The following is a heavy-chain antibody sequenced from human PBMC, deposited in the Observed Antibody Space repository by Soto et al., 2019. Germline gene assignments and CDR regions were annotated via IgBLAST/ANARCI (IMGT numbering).Heavy chain of an antibody. V-gene: IGHV1-69*06. CDR2: IIPMFGTT. CDR3: ARGQSYSPGAY. J-gene: IGHJ4*02. Sequence: ASVKVSCKASGGTFSTFAISWVRQAPGRGLEWMGGIIPMFGTTHYAQKFQGRVTITADTSTSTAYMELTSLKSDDTAVYYCARGQSYSPGAYWGQGTLVTVSS. CDR1: GGTFSTFA. D-gene: IGHD2-15*01.